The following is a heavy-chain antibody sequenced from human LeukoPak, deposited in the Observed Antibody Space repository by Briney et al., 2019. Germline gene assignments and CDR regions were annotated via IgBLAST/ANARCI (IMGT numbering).Heavy chain of an antibody. D-gene: IGHD6-13*01. CDR3: ARYLYRSKTNDAFVI. V-gene: IGHV4-39*07. CDR1: GGSISSSSYY. CDR2: IYYSSRT. J-gene: IGHJ3*02. Sequence: SATLSLTCTASGGSISSSSYYLGWIRGPPVKGLERIGSIYYSSRTYYNSSLQSPITIAVDNYKNYFYLNISALPAASMSVYYCARYLYRSKTNDAFVIWGQGTMVTDSS.